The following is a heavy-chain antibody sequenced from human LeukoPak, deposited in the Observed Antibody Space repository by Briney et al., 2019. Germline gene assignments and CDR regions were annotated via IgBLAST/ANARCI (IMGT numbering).Heavy chain of an antibody. CDR3: ARKYISSRFDP. V-gene: IGHV3-30*03. Sequence: GRSLRLSCAASGFSFNNYGIHWVRQAPGKGLEWVAVISYDGTNQYYADSVKGRFTISRDNSKNTLYLQMNSLRAEDTAVYYCARKYISSRFDPWGPGTLVTVSS. CDR2: ISYDGTNQ. J-gene: IGHJ5*02. CDR1: GFSFNNYG. D-gene: IGHD6-13*01.